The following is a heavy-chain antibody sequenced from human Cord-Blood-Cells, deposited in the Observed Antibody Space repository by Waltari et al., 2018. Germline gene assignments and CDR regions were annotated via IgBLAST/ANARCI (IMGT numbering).Heavy chain of an antibody. V-gene: IGHV5-51*01. CDR2: IYPGDSDT. J-gene: IGHJ4*02. D-gene: IGHD3-3*01. Sequence: IGWVRQMPGKGREWMGIIYPGDSDTRYSPSFQGQVTISADKSISTAYLQWSSLKASDTAMYYCARMYYDFWSGYHRPSYFDYWGQGTLVTVSS. CDR3: ARMYYDFWSGYHRPSYFDY.